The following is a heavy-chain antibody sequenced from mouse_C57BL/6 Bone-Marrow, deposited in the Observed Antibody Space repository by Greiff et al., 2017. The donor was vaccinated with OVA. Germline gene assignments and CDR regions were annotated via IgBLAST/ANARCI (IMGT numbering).Heavy chain of an antibody. J-gene: IGHJ3*01. Sequence: QVQLQQSGAELVRPGTSVKVSCKASGYAFTNYLIEWVKQRPGQGLEWIGVINPGSGGTIYNEKFKGKATLTADKSSSTAYMQLSSLTSEDSAVYFCARRDFAYWGQGTLVTVSA. CDR2: INPGSGGT. CDR3: ARRDFAY. V-gene: IGHV1-54*01. CDR1: GYAFTNYL.